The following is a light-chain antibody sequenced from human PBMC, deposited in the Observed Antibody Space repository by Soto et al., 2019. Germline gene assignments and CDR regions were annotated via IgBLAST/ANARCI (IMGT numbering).Light chain of an antibody. Sequence: DXQXTQSPSSLSASVGDRVTITCRASQTISTHLNWYQQKPGKAPKLLIYAASTLQSGVPSRFSGSGSGTDFTLTINSLQPEDFATYYCQQSLTIPYTFGQGTKLEIK. CDR3: QQSLTIPYT. CDR1: QTISTH. J-gene: IGKJ2*01. V-gene: IGKV1-39*01. CDR2: AAS.